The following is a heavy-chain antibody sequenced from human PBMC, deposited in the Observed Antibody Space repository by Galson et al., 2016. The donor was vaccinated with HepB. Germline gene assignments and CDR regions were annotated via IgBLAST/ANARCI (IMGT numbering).Heavy chain of an antibody. CDR1: GAFFSGYY. V-gene: IGHV4-34*01. Sequence: LSLTCAVSGAFFSGYYWRWIRQPPGKGLEWIGEINHSGGTKYSPSLKSRVTISLDTSKKQISLKLSSVTAADAAVYYCARVRVFDFWRGFLPDYWGQGILVTVSS. D-gene: IGHD3-3*01. CDR2: INHSGGT. CDR3: ARVRVFDFWRGFLPDY. J-gene: IGHJ4*02.